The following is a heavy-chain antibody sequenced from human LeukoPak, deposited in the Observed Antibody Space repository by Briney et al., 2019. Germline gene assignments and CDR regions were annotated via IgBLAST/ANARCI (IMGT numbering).Heavy chain of an antibody. V-gene: IGHV1-2*02. J-gene: IGHJ6*03. Sequence: ASVKVSCKASGYMFSNYVITWVRQAPGQGLEWMGWINPNSGGTNYAQKFQGRVTMTRDTSISTAYMELSRLRSDDTAVYYCAGSGSYYGSYYYYMDVWGKGTTVTVSS. D-gene: IGHD3-10*01. CDR2: INPNSGGT. CDR1: GYMFSNYV. CDR3: AGSGSYYGSYYYYMDV.